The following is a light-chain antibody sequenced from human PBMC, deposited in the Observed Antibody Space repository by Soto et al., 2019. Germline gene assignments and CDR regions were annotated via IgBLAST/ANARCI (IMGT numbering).Light chain of an antibody. CDR1: QSIGYW. CDR3: QQYNSYFYT. J-gene: IGKJ2*01. Sequence: DIQMTQSPSTLSASVGDRVTLICRASQSIGYWLAWYQQKPGKAPKVLIHKASSLASGVPSRFSGSGSGTQFTLTISSLQPDDFATFYCQQYNSYFYTFGQGTKLEI. V-gene: IGKV1-5*03. CDR2: KAS.